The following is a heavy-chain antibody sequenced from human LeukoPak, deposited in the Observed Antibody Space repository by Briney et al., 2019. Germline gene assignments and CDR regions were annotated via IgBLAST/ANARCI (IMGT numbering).Heavy chain of an antibody. V-gene: IGHV3-48*03. D-gene: IGHD2-15*01. CDR1: GFTFSSYE. CDR2: ISSSGSTI. Sequence: GGSLRLSCAASGFTFSSYEMNWVRQAPGKGLEWVSYISSSGSTIYYADSVKGRFTIPRDNAKNSLYLQMNSLRAEDTAVYYCARAIRGGWDYWGQGTLVTVSS. J-gene: IGHJ4*02. CDR3: ARAIRGGWDY.